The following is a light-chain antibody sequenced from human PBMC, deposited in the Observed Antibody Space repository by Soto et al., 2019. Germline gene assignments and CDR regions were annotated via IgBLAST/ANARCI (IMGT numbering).Light chain of an antibody. J-gene: IGKJ5*01. Sequence: PQSPCSLYYYTDNRATLPCRAIQSVSSSYLAWYQQTPGQAPRLLIYGASTRATGIPSRFSGSGSGTEFTLTISSLHSEEFAIYYCQKDTGWSPITSGHGARLE. CDR3: QKDTGWSPIT. CDR1: QSVSSSY. CDR2: GAS. V-gene: IGKV3-15*01.